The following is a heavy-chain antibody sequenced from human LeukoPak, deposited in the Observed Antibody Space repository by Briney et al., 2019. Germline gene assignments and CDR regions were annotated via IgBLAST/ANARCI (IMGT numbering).Heavy chain of an antibody. CDR1: GGSISSYY. D-gene: IGHD1-14*01. J-gene: IGHJ5*02. V-gene: IGHV4-59*01. Sequence: SETLSLTCTVSGGSISSYYWSWIRQPPGKGLEWIGYIYYSGSTNYNPSLKSRVTISVDTSKNQFSLKLSSVTAADTAVYYCARETTFRFDPWGQGTLVTVSS. CDR2: IYYSGST. CDR3: ARETTFRFDP.